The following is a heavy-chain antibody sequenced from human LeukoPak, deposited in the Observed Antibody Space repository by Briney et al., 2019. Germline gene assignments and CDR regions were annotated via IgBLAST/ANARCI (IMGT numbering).Heavy chain of an antibody. J-gene: IGHJ4*02. CDR3: AKHTGYCSGGSCYPHYFGY. V-gene: IGHV1-69*05. Sequence: SVKVSCKASGGTFSSYAISWVRQAPGQGLEWMGGIIPIFGTANYAQKFQGRVTITTDESTSTAYMELSSLRSEDTAVYYCAKHTGYCSGGSCYPHYFGYWGQGTLVTVSS. CDR1: GGTFSSYA. D-gene: IGHD2-15*01. CDR2: IIPIFGTA.